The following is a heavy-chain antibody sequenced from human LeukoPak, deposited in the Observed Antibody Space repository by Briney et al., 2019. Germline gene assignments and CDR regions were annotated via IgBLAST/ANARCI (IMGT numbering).Heavy chain of an antibody. CDR1: GGSISSYY. CDR3: ARRPGDYGDYYFDY. V-gene: IGHV4-59*08. CDR2: IYYSGST. Sequence: SGTLSLTCTVSGGSISSYYWSWIRQPPGKGLEWIGYIYYSGSTNYNPSLKSRVTISVDTSKNQFSLKLSSVTAADTAVYYCARRPGDYGDYYFDYWGQGTLVTVSS. J-gene: IGHJ4*02. D-gene: IGHD4-17*01.